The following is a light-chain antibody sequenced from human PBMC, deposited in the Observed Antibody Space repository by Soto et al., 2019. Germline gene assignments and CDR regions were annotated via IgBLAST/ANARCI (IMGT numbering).Light chain of an antibody. J-gene: IGKJ1*01. Sequence: EIVMTQSPATVSVSPGERVTLSCRASQSVTSNFAWYQQNPGQAPRLIVYGATTRATGIPARFSGSGSGTEFTLTISSLQSEDFAVYYCQQYNDWAPETFGQGTKVEIK. CDR1: QSVTSN. CDR3: QQYNDWAPET. V-gene: IGKV3-15*01. CDR2: GAT.